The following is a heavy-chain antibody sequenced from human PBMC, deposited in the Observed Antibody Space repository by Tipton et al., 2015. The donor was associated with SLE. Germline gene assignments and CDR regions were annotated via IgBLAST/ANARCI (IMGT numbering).Heavy chain of an antibody. J-gene: IGHJ4*02. CDR2: ISGSGGST. CDR1: GGTFSSYA. D-gene: IGHD6-19*01. Sequence: SGAEVKKPGSSVKVSCKASGGTFSSYAMSWVRQAPGKGLEWVSAISGSGGSTYYADSVKGRFTISRDNSKNTLYLQMNSLRAEDTAVYYCAKDYSSGLYYFDYWGQGTLVTVSS. V-gene: IGHV3-23*01. CDR3: AKDYSSGLYYFDY.